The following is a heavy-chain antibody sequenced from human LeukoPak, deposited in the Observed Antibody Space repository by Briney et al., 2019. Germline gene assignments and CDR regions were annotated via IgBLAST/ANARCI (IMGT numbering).Heavy chain of an antibody. CDR1: GFTFSSYG. V-gene: IGHV3-33*01. CDR3: ASSYGDYGDY. Sequence: PGRSLRLSCAASGFTFSSYGMHWVRQAPGKGLEWVAVIWYDGSNKYYADSVKGRFTISRDNSKNTLYLQMNSLRAEDTAVYCCASSYGDYGDYWGQGTLVTVSS. J-gene: IGHJ4*02. D-gene: IGHD4-17*01. CDR2: IWYDGSNK.